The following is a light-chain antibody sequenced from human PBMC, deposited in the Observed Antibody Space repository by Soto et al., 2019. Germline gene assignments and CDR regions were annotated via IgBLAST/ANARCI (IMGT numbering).Light chain of an antibody. CDR3: QQYGSSGT. CDR1: QSVSNNY. Sequence: EIVLTQSPGTLSLSPGERATLSCRASQSVSNNYLAWYQQKPGQAPRLLIYGASNRATGIPDRFSGSGSGTDFTLTINRLDPEDFAVYYSQQYGSSGTFGQGTKVEIK. CDR2: GAS. J-gene: IGKJ1*01. V-gene: IGKV3-20*01.